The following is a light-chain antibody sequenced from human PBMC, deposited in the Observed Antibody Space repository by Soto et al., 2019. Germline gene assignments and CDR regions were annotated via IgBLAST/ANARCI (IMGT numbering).Light chain of an antibody. CDR3: QQYYSTPFT. CDR2: WAS. V-gene: IGKV4-1*01. J-gene: IGKJ3*01. Sequence: DIVMTQSPDSLAVSLGERATINCKSSQTVVYSTSSQSYLAWYQQKPGQPPKLLIYWASTRESGVPDRFSGSGSATEFTLTISSLQAEDVAVYYCQQYYSTPFTFGPGTKVDIK. CDR1: QTVVYSTSSQSY.